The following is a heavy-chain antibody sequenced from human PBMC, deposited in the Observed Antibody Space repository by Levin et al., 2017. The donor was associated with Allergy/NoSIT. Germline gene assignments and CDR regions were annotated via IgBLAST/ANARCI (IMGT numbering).Heavy chain of an antibody. J-gene: IGHJ4*02. CDR1: GGSISSSSYY. V-gene: IGHV4-39*01. CDR2: IYYSGST. D-gene: IGHD3-3*01. Sequence: SSETLSLTCTVSGGSISSSSYYWGWIRQPPGKGLEWIGSIYYSGSTYYNPSLKSRVTISVDTSKNQFSLKLSSVTAADTAVYYCARQPSHYDFWSGWDYWGQGTLVTVSS. CDR3: ARQPSHYDFWSGWDY.